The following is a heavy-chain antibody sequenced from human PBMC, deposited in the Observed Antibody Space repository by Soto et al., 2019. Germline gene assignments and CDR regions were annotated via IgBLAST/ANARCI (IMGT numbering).Heavy chain of an antibody. CDR3: ASRERVDAFHI. CDR2: IIPILGSA. V-gene: IGHV1-69*01. J-gene: IGHJ3*02. CDR1: GGTFSSYA. D-gene: IGHD1-26*01. Sequence: QVQLVQSGAEVKKPGSSVKVSCKASGGTFSSYAISWVRQAPGQGLEWMGGIIPILGSANYAQKFQDRVTITADESTTTTYMELSSLRSEDAAVYYCASRERVDAFHIWGQGTMVTVSS.